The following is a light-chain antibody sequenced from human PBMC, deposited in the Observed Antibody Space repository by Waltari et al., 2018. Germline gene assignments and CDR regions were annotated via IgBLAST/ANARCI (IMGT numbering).Light chain of an antibody. CDR1: QDISNY. V-gene: IGKV1-33*01. CDR3: QQYDKRAPT. J-gene: IGKJ4*02. CDR2: DAS. Sequence: DIQMTQSPSSLSASVGDRVTITCQASQDISNYLNWYQQKPGKAPKLLSYDASHLETGVPPRFSGSGSGTDFTFPISRFQPEDIATYDCQQYDKRAPTFGGGTMLEIK.